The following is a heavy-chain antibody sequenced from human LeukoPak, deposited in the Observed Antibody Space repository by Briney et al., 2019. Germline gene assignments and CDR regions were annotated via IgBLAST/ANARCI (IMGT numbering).Heavy chain of an antibody. J-gene: IGHJ5*02. CDR2: IYTSGST. Sequence: SETLSLTCTVSGGSISSYYWSWIRQPAGKGLEWIGRIYTSGSTNYNPSLKSRVTMPVDTSKNQFSLKLSSVTAADTAVYYCARDFVGFQGPQPDSAWFDPWGQGTLVTVSS. CDR1: GGSISSYY. D-gene: IGHD3-10*01. V-gene: IGHV4-4*07. CDR3: ARDFVGFQGPQPDSAWFDP.